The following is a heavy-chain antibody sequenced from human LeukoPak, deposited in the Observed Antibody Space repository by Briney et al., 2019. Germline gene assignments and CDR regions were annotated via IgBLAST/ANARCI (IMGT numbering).Heavy chain of an antibody. Sequence: SETLSLTCAVYGGSFSGYYWSWIRQPPGKGLEWIGEINHSGSTNYNPSLKSRVTISVDTSKNQFSLKVSSVTAADTAVYYCARARGPPDYCYYYMDVWGKGTTVTVSS. J-gene: IGHJ6*03. CDR3: ARARGPPDYCYYYMDV. CDR1: GGSFSGYY. V-gene: IGHV4-34*01. CDR2: INHSGST. D-gene: IGHD3/OR15-3a*01.